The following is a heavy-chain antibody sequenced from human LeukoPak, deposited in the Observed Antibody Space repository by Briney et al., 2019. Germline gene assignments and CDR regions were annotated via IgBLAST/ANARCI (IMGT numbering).Heavy chain of an antibody. Sequence: GESLKISCKGSGYSFTSYWISWVRQMPGKGLEWMGRVDPSDSYTNYSPSFQGHVSISADKFISTAYLQWRSLKASDTAMYYCASLFRDDVFDIWGQGTMVTVSS. V-gene: IGHV5-10-1*01. J-gene: IGHJ3*02. CDR3: ASLFRDDVFDI. D-gene: IGHD3-10*01. CDR1: GYSFTSYW. CDR2: VDPSDSYT.